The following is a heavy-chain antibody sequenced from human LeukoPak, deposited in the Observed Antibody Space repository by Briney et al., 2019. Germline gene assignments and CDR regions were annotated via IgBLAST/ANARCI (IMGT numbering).Heavy chain of an antibody. J-gene: IGHJ4*02. Sequence: GGSLRLSCAASGFTFSSYAMSWVRQAPGKGLEWVSAISDSGGKTYYADSVKGRFTISRDNSKNTLYLQLNSLRAEDTAVYYCAKARMVYDYWGQGTLVTVSS. CDR1: GFTFSSYA. CDR3: AKARMVYDY. V-gene: IGHV3-23*01. D-gene: IGHD3-10*01. CDR2: ISDSGGKT.